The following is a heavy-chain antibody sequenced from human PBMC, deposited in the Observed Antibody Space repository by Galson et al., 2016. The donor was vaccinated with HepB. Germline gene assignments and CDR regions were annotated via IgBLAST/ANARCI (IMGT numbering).Heavy chain of an antibody. D-gene: IGHD6-6*01. J-gene: IGHJ6*02. CDR2: ISGSGGVK. CDR1: GFTFSNYA. V-gene: IGHV3-23*01. CDR3: AKNLSSSHGLDV. Sequence: SLRLSCAASGFTFSNYAMTWVRQAPGKGLEWVSAISGSGGVKYYADSVKGRFTFSRDNTKSTVFLQMSSLRVEDTAIYYCAKNLSSSHGLDVWGQGTTVTVSS.